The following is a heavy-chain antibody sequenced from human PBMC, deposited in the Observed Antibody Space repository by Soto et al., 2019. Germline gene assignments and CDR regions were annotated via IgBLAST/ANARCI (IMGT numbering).Heavy chain of an antibody. CDR1: GYTFNRYG. CDR2: ISGYNGDT. J-gene: IGHJ6*02. D-gene: IGHD2-8*01. V-gene: IGHV1-18*01. Sequence: QGQLVQSGAEVKKPGASVKVSCKASGYTFNRYGISWVRQAPGQGLEWMGWISGYNGDTNYAQKFQGRVTMTIDTFTSTVYMEVRSLTSDDTAVYYCAKNGQPPYYYYGMDVWGQGTTVTVSS. CDR3: AKNGQPPYYYYGMDV.